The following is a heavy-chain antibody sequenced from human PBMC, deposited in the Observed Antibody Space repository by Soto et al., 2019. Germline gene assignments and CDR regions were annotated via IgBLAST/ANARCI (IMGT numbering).Heavy chain of an antibody. CDR3: ATKRTGIPPIGPGY. CDR1: GFTFSNAW. D-gene: IGHD6-13*01. J-gene: IGHJ4*02. CDR2: IKSKTDGGTT. V-gene: IGHV3-15*01. Sequence: GGARRLSCAASGFTFSNAWMSWVRQAPGKGLEWVGRIKSKTDGGTTDYAAAVEGRFTISREDSKNTVYLQMDSLKTEDTAVYYCATKRTGIPPIGPGYWGQRTLVTVSS.